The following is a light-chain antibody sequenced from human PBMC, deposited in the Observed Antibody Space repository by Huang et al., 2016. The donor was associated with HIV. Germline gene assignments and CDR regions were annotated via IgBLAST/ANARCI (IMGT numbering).Light chain of an antibody. J-gene: IGKJ3*01. CDR2: GAS. V-gene: IGKV3-11*01. CDR1: QNISSF. CDR3: QQRFT. Sequence: EIVLTQSPATLSLSPGGRATLSCRASQNISSFLAWYQQGAGQAPRLLIYGASNSATGIPSRFSGSGSGTDFTLTINNLEPGDFAVYYCQQRFTFGPGTKVDIK.